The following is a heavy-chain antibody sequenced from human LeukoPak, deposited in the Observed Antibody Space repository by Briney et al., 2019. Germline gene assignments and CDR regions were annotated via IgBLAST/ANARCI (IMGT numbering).Heavy chain of an antibody. CDR1: GGSFSGYY. V-gene: IGHV4-34*01. Sequence: PSETLSLTCAVYGGSFSGYYRSWIRQPPGKGLEWIGEINHSGSTNYNPSLKSRVTISVDTSKNQFSLKLSSVTAADTAVYYCARGVSLASGSQINAFDIWGQGTMVTVSS. CDR3: ARGVSLASGSQINAFDI. J-gene: IGHJ3*02. D-gene: IGHD1-26*01. CDR2: INHSGST.